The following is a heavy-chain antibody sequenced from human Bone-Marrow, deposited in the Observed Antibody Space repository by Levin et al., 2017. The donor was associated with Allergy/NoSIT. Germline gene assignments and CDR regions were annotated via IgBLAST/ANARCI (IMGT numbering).Heavy chain of an antibody. CDR2: INSDGSNT. Sequence: LSLTCAASGFTFRRYWMHWVRQAPGKGLVWVSYINSDGSNTNYADSVKGRFTISRDNAMNTLYLHMNSLRDEDTAVYYCAKGGCSSTSCLDYWGQGTLVTVSS. CDR1: GFTFRRYW. D-gene: IGHD2-2*01. J-gene: IGHJ4*02. V-gene: IGHV3-74*01. CDR3: AKGGCSSTSCLDY.